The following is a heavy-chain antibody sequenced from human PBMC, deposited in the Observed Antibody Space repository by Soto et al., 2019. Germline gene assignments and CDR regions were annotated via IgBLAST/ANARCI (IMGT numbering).Heavy chain of an antibody. V-gene: IGHV3-48*01. CDR1: GFTFSSYS. J-gene: IGHJ5*02. Sequence: LRLSCAASGFTFSSYSMNWVRQAPGKGLEWVSYISSSSSTIYYADSVKGRFTISRDNAKNSLYLQMNSLRAEDTAVYYCAREGVLRFLESKYWFDPWGQGTLVTVSS. D-gene: IGHD3-3*01. CDR2: ISSSSSTI. CDR3: AREGVLRFLESKYWFDP.